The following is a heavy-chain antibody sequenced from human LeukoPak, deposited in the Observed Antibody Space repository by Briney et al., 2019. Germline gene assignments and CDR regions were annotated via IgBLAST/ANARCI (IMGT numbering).Heavy chain of an antibody. CDR3: ARVGGAAPGILTGYFDL. CDR1: GYIFTTYG. CDR2: ISAYNGNT. J-gene: IGHJ2*01. Sequence: GVSVKVSCKASGYIFTTYGISWVRQAPGPGLEWMGWISAYNGNTNYAQRLQGRVTMTTDTSTGTAYMELRSLRSDDTAVYYCARVGGAAPGILTGYFDLWGRGTLVAVSS. D-gene: IGHD6-13*01. V-gene: IGHV1-18*01.